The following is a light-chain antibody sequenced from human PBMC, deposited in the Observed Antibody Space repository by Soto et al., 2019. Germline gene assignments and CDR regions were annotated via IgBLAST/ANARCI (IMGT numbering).Light chain of an antibody. CDR3: MQALQTPPIT. Sequence: DIVMTQSPLSLPGTPVEPASISCRSSQSLLHSNGYNYLDWYLQKPGQSPQLVIYLGSNRASGVPERFSGRGSGTDFTMKISRVEAEDVGVYYGMQALQTPPITFGQGTRLEIK. CDR2: LGS. CDR1: QSLLHSNGYNY. J-gene: IGKJ5*01. V-gene: IGKV2-28*01.